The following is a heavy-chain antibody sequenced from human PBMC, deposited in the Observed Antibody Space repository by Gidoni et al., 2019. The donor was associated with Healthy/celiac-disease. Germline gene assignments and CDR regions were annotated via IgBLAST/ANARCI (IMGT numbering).Heavy chain of an antibody. CDR2: IRWNSGSI. CDR3: AKATYYYDSSGYGGGAYFDY. J-gene: IGHJ4*02. V-gene: IGHV3-9*01. CDR1: GFTFDDYG. Sequence: EVQLVESGGGLVQPGRSLRLSCAASGFTFDDYGMPWVRQAPGKGLEWVSGIRWNSGSIGYADSVKGRFTISRDNAKNSLYLQMNSLRAEDTALYYCAKATYYYDSSGYGGGAYFDYWGQGTLVTVSS. D-gene: IGHD3-22*01.